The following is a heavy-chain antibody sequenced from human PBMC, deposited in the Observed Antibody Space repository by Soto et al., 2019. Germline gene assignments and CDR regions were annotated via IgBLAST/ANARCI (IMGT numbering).Heavy chain of an antibody. CDR3: TTLGSHYYYHNFDV. J-gene: IGHJ6*02. V-gene: IGHV3-15*07. Sequence: EAQLGESGGGLVTPGGSLRLSCEASGFTFSNAWMNWVRQAPGKGLEWFGLIKMQSEGATTHYAAPVNGRFTISRDDSKKILYLQMSSLKTEDTAVYYCTTLGSHYYYHNFDVWGQGTTVAVSS. CDR2: IKMQSEGATT. CDR1: GFTFSNAW.